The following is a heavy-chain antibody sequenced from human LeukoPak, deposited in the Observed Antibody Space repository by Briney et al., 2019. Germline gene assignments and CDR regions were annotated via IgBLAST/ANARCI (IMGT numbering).Heavy chain of an antibody. CDR1: GFTLSDVW. J-gene: IGHJ4*02. Sequence: GGSLRLSCAGSGFTLSDVWLSWVRQAQGKGLEWVGQIRSKTDGGTTEYAAPVRGRFTIPRDDSKNTLYLQMNSLKIEDTAVSYCTSDDYDDYVHDDWGQGTLVTVSS. V-gene: IGHV3-15*01. CDR2: IRSKTDGGTT. D-gene: IGHD4-17*01. CDR3: TSDDYDDYVHDD.